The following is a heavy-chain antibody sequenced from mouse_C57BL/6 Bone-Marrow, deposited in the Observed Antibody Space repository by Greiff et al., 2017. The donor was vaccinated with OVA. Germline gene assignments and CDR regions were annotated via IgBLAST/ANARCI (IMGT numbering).Heavy chain of an antibody. CDR3: ARNYGSSLPFAY. CDR1: GFNIKDYY. V-gene: IGHV14-2*01. Sequence: EVKLMESGAELVKPGASVKLSCTASGFNIKDYYMHWVKQRTEQGLEWIGRIDPEDGETKYAPKFQGKATITADTSSNTAYLQLSSLTSEGTAVYYCARNYGSSLPFAYWGQGTLVTVSA. D-gene: IGHD1-1*01. CDR2: IDPEDGET. J-gene: IGHJ3*01.